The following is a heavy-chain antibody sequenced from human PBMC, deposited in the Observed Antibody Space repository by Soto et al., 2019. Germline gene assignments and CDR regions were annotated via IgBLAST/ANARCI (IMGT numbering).Heavy chain of an antibody. J-gene: IGHJ2*01. Sequence: QVQLQESGPGLVKPSQTLSLTCTVSGGSISSGGYYWSWIRQHPGKGLEWIGYIYYSGSTYYNPSLKSRVTISVDTSKNQFSLKLNSVTAADTAVDYCSRDPSGNSNYWYFDLWGRGTLVTVSS. CDR1: GGSISSGGYY. D-gene: IGHD2-21*02. CDR2: IYYSGST. CDR3: SRDPSGNSNYWYFDL. V-gene: IGHV4-31*03.